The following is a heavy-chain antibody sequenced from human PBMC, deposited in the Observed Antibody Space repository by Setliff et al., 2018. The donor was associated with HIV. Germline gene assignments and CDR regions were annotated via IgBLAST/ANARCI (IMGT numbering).Heavy chain of an antibody. CDR2: IIPKSGET. J-gene: IGHJ4*02. D-gene: IGHD3-3*01. Sequence: ASVKVSCKSSGYTFTAHHIHWVRQAPGQGPEWMGWIIPKSGETSYAEKFRGRVTTTRDTSLSTAYMELSWLTSGDTAVYYCARVVDRDYDFWSAYEYWGQGTMVTVSS. CDR1: GYTFTAHH. CDR3: ARVVDRDYDFWSAYEY. V-gene: IGHV1-2*02.